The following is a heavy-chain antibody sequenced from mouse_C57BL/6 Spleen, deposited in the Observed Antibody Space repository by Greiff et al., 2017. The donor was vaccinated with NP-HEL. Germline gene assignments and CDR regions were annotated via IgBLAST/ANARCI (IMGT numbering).Heavy chain of an antibody. CDR1: GYTFTSYW. V-gene: IGHV1-69*01. CDR3: ARSGYGSSYDY. Sequence: QVQLQQPGAELVMPGASVKLSCKASGYTFTSYWMHWVKQRPGQGLEWIGEIDPSDSYTNYNQKFKGKSTLTVDKSSSTAYMQLSSPTSEDSAVYYCARSGYGSSYDYWGQGTTLTVSS. D-gene: IGHD1-1*01. J-gene: IGHJ2*01. CDR2: IDPSDSYT.